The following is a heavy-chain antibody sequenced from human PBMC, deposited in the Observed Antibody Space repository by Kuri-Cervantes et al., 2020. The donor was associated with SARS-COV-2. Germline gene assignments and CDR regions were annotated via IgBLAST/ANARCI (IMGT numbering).Heavy chain of an antibody. CDR2: ISSSGSTK. J-gene: IGHJ4*02. Sequence: GESLKISCAASGFTFSSYEMNWVRQAPGKGLEWVSYISSSGSTKYYPDSVKGRFTISRDNAKSALYLQMNSLSAEDTAVYYCASGVYEEWELPGEDFWGQGTLVTVSS. CDR3: ASGVYEEWELPGEDF. V-gene: IGHV3-48*03. CDR1: GFTFSSYE. D-gene: IGHD1-26*01.